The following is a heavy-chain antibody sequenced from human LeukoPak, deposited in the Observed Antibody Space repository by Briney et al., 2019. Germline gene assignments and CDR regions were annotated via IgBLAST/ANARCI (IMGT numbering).Heavy chain of an antibody. V-gene: IGHV4-30-4*08. CDR1: GGSISSGDYY. D-gene: IGHD3-16*01. J-gene: IGHJ5*02. CDR2: IYYSGST. Sequence: SETLSLTCTVSGGSISSGDYYWSWIRQPPGKGLEWIGHIYYSGSTYYNPSLKSRVTISVDTSKNQFSLKLSSVTAADTAVYYCARARARAGGKRAKLNNWFDPWGQGTLVTVSS. CDR3: ARARARAGGKRAKLNNWFDP.